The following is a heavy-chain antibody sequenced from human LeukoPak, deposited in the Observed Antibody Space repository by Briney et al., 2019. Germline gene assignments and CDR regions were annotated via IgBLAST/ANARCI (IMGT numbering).Heavy chain of an antibody. V-gene: IGHV3-73*01. J-gene: IGHJ6*04. CDR2: IRSKANSYAT. D-gene: IGHD5-12*01. CDR3: TRHENSGYDMVDV. Sequence: GGSLRLSCAASGFTFSGSAMHWVRQASGKGLEWVGRIRSKANSYATAYAASVKGRFTISRDDSKNTAYLQMNSLKTEDTAVYYCTRHENSGYDMVDVWGKGATVTVSS. CDR1: GFTFSGSA.